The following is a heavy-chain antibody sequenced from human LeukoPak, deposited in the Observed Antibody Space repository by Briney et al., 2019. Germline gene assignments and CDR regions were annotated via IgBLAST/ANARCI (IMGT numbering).Heavy chain of an antibody. CDR3: ARAQYQLLPDPYYYYYGMDV. J-gene: IGHJ6*02. CDR2: ISYDGSNK. V-gene: IGHV3-30*04. Sequence: GGSLRHSCAASGFTFSSYAMHWVRQAPGKGLEWVAVISYDGSNKYYADSVKGRFTISRDNSKNTLYLQMNSLRAEDTAVYYCARAQYQLLPDPYYYYYGMDVWGQGTTVTVSS. D-gene: IGHD2-2*01. CDR1: GFTFSSYA.